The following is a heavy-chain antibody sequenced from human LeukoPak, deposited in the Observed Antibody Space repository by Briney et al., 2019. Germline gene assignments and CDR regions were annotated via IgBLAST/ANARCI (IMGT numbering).Heavy chain of an antibody. J-gene: IGHJ4*02. Sequence: QPGGSLRLSCAASGFTFSSYGMHWVRQAPGKGLEWVAVISYDGSNKYYADSAKGRFTISRDNSKNTLYLQMNSLRAEDTAVYYCAKGGRDGDFDYWGQGTLVTVSS. V-gene: IGHV3-30*18. CDR3: AKGGRDGDFDY. CDR1: GFTFSSYG. CDR2: ISYDGSNK. D-gene: IGHD5-24*01.